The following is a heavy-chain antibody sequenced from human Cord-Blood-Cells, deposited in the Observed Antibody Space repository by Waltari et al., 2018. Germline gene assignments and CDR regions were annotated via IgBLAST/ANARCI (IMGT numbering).Heavy chain of an antibody. CDR3: AREPLEYSSSSATPPYFDY. CDR1: GGTFSSYA. V-gene: IGHV1-69*06. D-gene: IGHD6-6*01. J-gene: IGHJ4*02. CDR2: IIPIFGTA. Sequence: QVQLVQSGAEVKKPGSSVKVSCKASGGTFSSYAISWVRQAPGQGLEWMGGIIPIFGTANDAQKFQGRVTSTADKSTSTAYMELSSLRSEDTAVYYCAREPLEYSSSSATPPYFDYWGQGTLVTVSS.